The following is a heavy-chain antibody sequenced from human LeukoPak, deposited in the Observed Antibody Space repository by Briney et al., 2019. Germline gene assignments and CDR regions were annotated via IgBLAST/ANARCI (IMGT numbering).Heavy chain of an antibody. J-gene: IGHJ4*02. V-gene: IGHV4-59*05. CDR3: ARGNGDYPNY. CDR1: GGSISSYY. CDR2: IYYSGST. D-gene: IGHD4-17*01. Sequence: SETLSLTCTVSGGSISSYYWSWIRQPPGKGLEWIGSIYYSGSTYYNPSLKSRVTISVDTSKNQFSLKLSSVTAADTAVYYCARGNGDYPNYWGQGTLVTVSS.